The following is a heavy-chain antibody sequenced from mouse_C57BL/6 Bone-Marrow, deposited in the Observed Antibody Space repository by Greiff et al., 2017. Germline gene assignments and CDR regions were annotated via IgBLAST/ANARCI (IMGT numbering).Heavy chain of an antibody. D-gene: IGHD1-1*01. CDR3: AREWYYYGSSPYYYAMDY. Sequence: QVQLQQSGAELARPGASVKLSCKASGYTFTSYGISWVKQRTGQGLEWIGEIYPRSGNTYYNEKFKGKATLTADKFSSTAYMELRSLTSEDSAVYVGAREWYYYGSSPYYYAMDYWGQGTSVTVSS. CDR1: GYTFTSYG. CDR2: IYPRSGNT. V-gene: IGHV1-81*01. J-gene: IGHJ4*01.